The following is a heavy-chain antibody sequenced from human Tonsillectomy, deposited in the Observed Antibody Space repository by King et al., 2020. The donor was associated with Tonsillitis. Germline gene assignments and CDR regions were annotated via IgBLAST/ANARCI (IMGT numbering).Heavy chain of an antibody. Sequence: QLQESGPGLVKPSETLALTCTVSGGSISSSGDYWGGIRQPPGKVRELFGSSYYSGRTYDNPSLKSRVHISVDTAKNQFSLRLRSVTAADTAVYYCARHKAGTTRKYYFDYWGQGTLVTVSS. J-gene: IGHJ4*02. V-gene: IGHV4-39*01. CDR3: ARHKAGTTRKYYFDY. CDR2: SYYSGRT. CDR1: GGSISSSGDY. D-gene: IGHD1-1*01.